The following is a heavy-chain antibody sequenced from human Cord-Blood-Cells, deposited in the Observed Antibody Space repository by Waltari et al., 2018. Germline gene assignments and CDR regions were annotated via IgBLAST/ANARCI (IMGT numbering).Heavy chain of an antibody. J-gene: IGHJ4*02. CDR1: GYTLTELS. D-gene: IGHD3-22*01. CDR3: ATGKVSLVISSPTFDY. V-gene: IGHV1-24*01. CDR2: LCPENCET. Sequence: QVQLVQSGAEVKKTGASVKVSCKVSGYTLTELSMHWVRQAPGKGLEWMGGLCPENCETIYAQHCQGRVTMTEDTSTDTADMGLSSLRSEDTAVYYCATGKVSLVISSPTFDYWGQGTLVTVSS.